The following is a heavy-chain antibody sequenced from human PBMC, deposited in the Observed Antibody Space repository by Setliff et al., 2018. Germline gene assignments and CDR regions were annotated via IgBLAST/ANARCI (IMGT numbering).Heavy chain of an antibody. CDR2: INPNSGGT. J-gene: IGHJ4*02. V-gene: IGHV1-2*02. CDR1: GYTFTGYY. D-gene: IGHD6-13*01. CDR3: ARGTAAANRKGVFEF. Sequence: AASVKVSCKASGYTFTGYYMHWVRQAPGQGLEWMGWINPNSGGTNYAQKFQGRVTMTRDTSISTAYMELSRLRSDDTAVYYCARGTAAANRKGVFEFWGQGTLVTVSS.